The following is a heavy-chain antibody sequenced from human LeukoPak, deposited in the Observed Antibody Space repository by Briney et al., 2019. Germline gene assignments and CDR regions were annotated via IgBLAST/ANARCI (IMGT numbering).Heavy chain of an antibody. CDR2: MGGNSGSI. Sequence: VRSLRLSPAASGVTSEDYVMHSVGQAPGKGGEWVSGMGGNSGSIGYADSVKRRFTISSDNDKHSLYLQMTGLRAEDTALYCSAKAGYSSSWYSSRWFDPWGQGTLVTVSS. CDR3: AKAGYSSSWYSSRWFDP. V-gene: IGHV3-9*02. CDR1: GVTSEDYV. D-gene: IGHD6-13*01. J-gene: IGHJ5*02.